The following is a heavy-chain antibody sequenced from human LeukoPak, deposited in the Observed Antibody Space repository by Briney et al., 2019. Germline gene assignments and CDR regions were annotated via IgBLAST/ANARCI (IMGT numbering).Heavy chain of an antibody. D-gene: IGHD3-9*01. V-gene: IGHV3-7*01. CDR1: GFTFSSYW. CDR2: IKQDGSEK. Sequence: PGGSLRLSCAASGFTFSSYWMSWVRQAPGKGLEWVANIKQDGSEKYYADSVKGRFTISRDNAKNSLYLQINSLRVEDTAVYYCTRGILTGVDYFDYWGQGALVTVSS. CDR3: TRGILTGVDYFDY. J-gene: IGHJ4*02.